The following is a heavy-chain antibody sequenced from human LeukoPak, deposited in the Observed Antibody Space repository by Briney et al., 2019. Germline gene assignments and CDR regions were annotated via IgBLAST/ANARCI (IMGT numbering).Heavy chain of an antibody. Sequence: GSLRLSCAASGFTFSSYSMNWVRQAPGKGLEWVSSISSSSSYIYYADSVKGRFTISRDNAKNSLYLQMNSLRAEDTAVYYCAKHHYDSSGIYHFDYWGQGTLVTVSS. V-gene: IGHV3-21*01. CDR3: AKHHYDSSGIYHFDY. CDR2: ISSSSSYI. CDR1: GFTFSSYS. J-gene: IGHJ4*02. D-gene: IGHD3-22*01.